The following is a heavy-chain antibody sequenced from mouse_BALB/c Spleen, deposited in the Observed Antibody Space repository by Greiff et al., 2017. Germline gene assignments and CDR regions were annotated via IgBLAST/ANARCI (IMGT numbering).Heavy chain of an antibody. CDR2: IWRGGST. Sequence: VQLVESGPSLVQPSQSLSITCTVSGFSLTSYGVHWVRQSPGKGLEWLGVIWRGGSTDYNAAFMSRLSITKDNSKSQVFFKMNSLQADDTAIYYCAKNSDRYDAMDYWGQGTSVTVSS. J-gene: IGHJ4*01. CDR3: AKNSDRYDAMDY. V-gene: IGHV2-5-1*01. CDR1: GFSLTSYG. D-gene: IGHD2-14*01.